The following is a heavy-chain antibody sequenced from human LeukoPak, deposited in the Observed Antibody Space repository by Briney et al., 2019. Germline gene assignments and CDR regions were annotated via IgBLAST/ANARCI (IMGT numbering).Heavy chain of an antibody. CDR2: IKQDGSEK. Sequence: GGSLRLSCAASGFTFSSYWMSWVRQAPGKGLEWVANIKQDGSEKYYVDSVKGRFTISRDNSKNTPYLQMNSLRAEDTAVYYCARPYDFWSGYYAFDIWGQGTMVTVSS. D-gene: IGHD3-3*01. J-gene: IGHJ3*02. CDR1: GFTFSSYW. V-gene: IGHV3-7*01. CDR3: ARPYDFWSGYYAFDI.